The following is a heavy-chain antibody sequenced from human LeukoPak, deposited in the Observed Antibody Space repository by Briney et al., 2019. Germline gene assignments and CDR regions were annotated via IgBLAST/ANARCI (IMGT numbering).Heavy chain of an antibody. V-gene: IGHV1-69*04. J-gene: IGHJ3*02. CDR1: GGTFNNYA. CDR3: ARGRSKWELLRHAFDI. D-gene: IGHD1-26*01. Sequence: ASVKVSCKASGGTFNNYAIYWVRQAPGQGLEWMGRIIPILGIANYAQRFQGRVTITADKSTSTAYMEVSSLRSEDTALYYCARGRSKWELLRHAFDIWGQGTMVIVSS. CDR2: IIPILGIA.